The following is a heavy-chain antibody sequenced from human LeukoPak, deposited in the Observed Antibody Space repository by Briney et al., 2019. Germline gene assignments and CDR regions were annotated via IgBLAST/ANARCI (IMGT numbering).Heavy chain of an antibody. CDR3: ARDSGITGTLDY. CDR2: ISWNSGNI. D-gene: IGHD1-7*01. V-gene: IGHV3-9*01. Sequence: GGSLRLSCAGSGFTFDDYAMHWVRQTPGKGLEWVSGISWNSGNIAYADFVGGRFTISRDNAKNSLSLQMNSLRAEDTAVYYCARDSGITGTLDYWGQGTLVSVSS. CDR1: GFTFDDYA. J-gene: IGHJ4*02.